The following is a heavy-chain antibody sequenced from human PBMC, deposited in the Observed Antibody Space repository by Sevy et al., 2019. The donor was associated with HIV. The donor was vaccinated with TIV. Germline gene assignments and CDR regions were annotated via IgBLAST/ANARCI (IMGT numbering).Heavy chain of an antibody. CDR2: IGSSGSPI. V-gene: IGHV3-48*03. D-gene: IGHD5-18*01. CDR3: ARVSVDTNFYGMDV. CDR1: GFIFSSNE. Sequence: GGSLRLSCAASGFIFSSNEMNWVRQAPGKGLKWVSYIGSSGSPIYYADSGKGRFTISRGNAKNSLYLQMNSLRAEDTAVYYCARVSVDTNFYGMDVWGQRTTVTVS. J-gene: IGHJ6*02.